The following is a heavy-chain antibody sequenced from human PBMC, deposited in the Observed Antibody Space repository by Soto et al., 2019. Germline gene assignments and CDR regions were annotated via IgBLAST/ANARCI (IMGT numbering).Heavy chain of an antibody. D-gene: IGHD4-17*01. J-gene: IGHJ3*02. Sequence: SETLSLTCTVSGGSISSGGYYWSWIRQHPGKGLEWIGYIYYSGSAYYNPSLKSRVTISVDTSKNQFSLKLSSVTAADTAAYYCARDSPSSYGDDAFDIWGQGTMVTVSS. CDR3: ARDSPSSYGDDAFDI. CDR1: GGSISSGGYY. V-gene: IGHV4-31*03. CDR2: IYYSGSA.